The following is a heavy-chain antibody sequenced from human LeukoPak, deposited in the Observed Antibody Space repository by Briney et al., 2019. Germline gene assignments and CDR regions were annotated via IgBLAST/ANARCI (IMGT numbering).Heavy chain of an antibody. Sequence: GASVKVSCKASGYTFSSYPMNWVRQAPGQGLEWMGWISPYNGNTNYAQKLQGRVTMTTDTSTSTVYMELRTLISDDTAVYYCARVKDRFSGSYYVGSGFDIWGQGTTVTVSS. D-gene: IGHD1-26*01. J-gene: IGHJ3*02. CDR1: GYTFSSYP. CDR2: ISPYNGNT. CDR3: ARVKDRFSGSYYVGSGFDI. V-gene: IGHV1-18*01.